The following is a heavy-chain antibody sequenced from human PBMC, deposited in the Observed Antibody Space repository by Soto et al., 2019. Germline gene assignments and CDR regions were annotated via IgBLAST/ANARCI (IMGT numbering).Heavy chain of an antibody. J-gene: IGHJ5*02. CDR3: ARAGGYDILTGPWFDP. CDR1: GFTFSSYS. D-gene: IGHD3-9*01. Sequence: GGSLSLSCAASGFTFSSYSMNWVRQAPGKGLEWVSSISSSSSYIYYADSVKGRFTISRDNAKNSLYLQMNSLRAEDTAVYYCARAGGYDILTGPWFDPWGQGTLVTVSS. V-gene: IGHV3-21*01. CDR2: ISSSSSYI.